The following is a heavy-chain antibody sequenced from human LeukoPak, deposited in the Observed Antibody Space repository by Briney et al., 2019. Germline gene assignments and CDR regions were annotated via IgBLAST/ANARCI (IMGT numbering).Heavy chain of an antibody. CDR3: ARHCSSTSCYKFVAFDI. CDR2: IYYSGST. CDR1: GGSISSSSYY. D-gene: IGHD2-2*02. J-gene: IGHJ3*02. Sequence: SETLSLTCTVSGGSISSSSYYWGRIRQPPGTGLEWIGSIYYSGSTYYNPSLKSRVTISVDTSKNQFSLKLSSVTAADTAVYYCARHCSSTSCYKFVAFDIWGQGTMVTVSS. V-gene: IGHV4-39*01.